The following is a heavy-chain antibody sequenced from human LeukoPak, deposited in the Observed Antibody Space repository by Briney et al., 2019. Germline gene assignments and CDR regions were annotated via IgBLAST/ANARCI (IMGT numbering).Heavy chain of an antibody. V-gene: IGHV3-30-3*01. CDR2: ISYDGSNK. J-gene: IGHJ4*02. Sequence: GRSLRLSCAASGFTFSSYAMHWVRQAPGKGLEWVAVISYDGSNKYYADSVKGRFTISRDNSKNTLYLQMNSLRAEDTAVYYCARARGVVATIDYWGQGTLVTVSS. CDR3: ARARGVVATIDY. CDR1: GFTFSSYA. D-gene: IGHD5-12*01.